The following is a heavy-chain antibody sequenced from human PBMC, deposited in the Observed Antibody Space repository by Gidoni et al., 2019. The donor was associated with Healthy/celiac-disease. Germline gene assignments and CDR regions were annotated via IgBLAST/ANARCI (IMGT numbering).Heavy chain of an antibody. CDR1: GFTFSSYS. J-gene: IGHJ4*02. V-gene: IGHV3-21*01. CDR2: ISSSSSYR. CDR3: ARGRSSGDYLDY. Sequence: EVQLVESGGGLVKPGGSLSLSCAASGFTFSSYSMNWVRQATGKGLEWVSSISSSSSYRYYADSVKGRFTISRDNAKNSLYLQMNSLRAEDTAVYYCARGRSSGDYLDYWGQGTLVTVSS.